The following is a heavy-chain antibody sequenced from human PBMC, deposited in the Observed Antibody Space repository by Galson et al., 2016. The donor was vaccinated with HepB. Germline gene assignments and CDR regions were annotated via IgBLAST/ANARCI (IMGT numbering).Heavy chain of an antibody. V-gene: IGHV3-21*01. CDR2: ISSSGSDI. D-gene: IGHD6-13*01. J-gene: IGHJ6*03. Sequence: SLRLSCAASGFTFSYYSMNWVRQAPGKGLEWVSSISSSGSDIYYADSAKGRLTISRDNAKNSLYLQMNSLRAEDTAVYYCARDLIAAAGRTFYYYYYYMDVWGKGTTVTVSS. CDR3: ARDLIAAAGRTFYYYYYYMDV. CDR1: GFTFSYYS.